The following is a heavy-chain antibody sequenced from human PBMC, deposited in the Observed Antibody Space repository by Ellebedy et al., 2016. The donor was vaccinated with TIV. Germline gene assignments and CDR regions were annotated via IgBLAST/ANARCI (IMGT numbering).Heavy chain of an antibody. D-gene: IGHD6-13*01. CDR3: ARVVGAAASGVDY. V-gene: IGHV4-38-2*02. CDR2: IYYSGST. Sequence: SETLSLXCTVSGYSISSGYYWGWIRQPPGKGLEWIGYIYYSGSTNYNPSLKSRVTISVDTSKNQFSLKLSSVTAADTAVYYCARVVGAAASGVDYWGQGTLVTVSS. CDR1: GYSISSGYY. J-gene: IGHJ4*02.